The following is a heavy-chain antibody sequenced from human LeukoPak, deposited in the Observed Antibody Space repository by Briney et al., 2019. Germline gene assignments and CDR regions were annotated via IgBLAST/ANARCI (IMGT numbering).Heavy chain of an antibody. CDR1: GFTFSSYS. CDR3: ASSITIFGVPDY. Sequence: GGSLRLSCAASGFTFSSYSMNWVRQAPGKGLEWVSSISSSSSYVYYADSVKGRFTISRDNAKNSLYLQMNSLRAEDTAVYYCASSITIFGVPDYWGQGTLVTVSS. CDR2: ISSSSSYV. D-gene: IGHD3-3*01. J-gene: IGHJ4*02. V-gene: IGHV3-21*01.